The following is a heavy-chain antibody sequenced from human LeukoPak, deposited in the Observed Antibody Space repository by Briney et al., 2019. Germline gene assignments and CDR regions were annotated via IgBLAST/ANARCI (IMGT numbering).Heavy chain of an antibody. Sequence: EASVKVSCKASGYTFTSYSFSWVRQAPGQGLEWMGWINPNSGGTNYAQKFQGRVTMTRDTSISTAYMELSRLRSDDTAVYSCARGYFDYWGQGTLVTVSS. J-gene: IGHJ4*02. CDR2: INPNSGGT. V-gene: IGHV1-2*02. CDR3: ARGYFDY. CDR1: GYTFTSYS.